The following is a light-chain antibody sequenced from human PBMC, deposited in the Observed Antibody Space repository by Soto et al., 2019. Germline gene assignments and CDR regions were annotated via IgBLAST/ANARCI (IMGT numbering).Light chain of an antibody. Sequence: LTPPPSVSGEPWQLLPNPPPANTRDVGGYNYVSWYQQHPGKAPKLMIYDVSNRPSGVSNRFSGSKSGNTASLTISGLQAEDEADYYCSSYTSSSPYVFGTGTKVTVL. CDR3: SSYTSSSPYV. CDR1: TRDVGGYNY. CDR2: DVS. V-gene: IGLV2-14*01. J-gene: IGLJ1*01.